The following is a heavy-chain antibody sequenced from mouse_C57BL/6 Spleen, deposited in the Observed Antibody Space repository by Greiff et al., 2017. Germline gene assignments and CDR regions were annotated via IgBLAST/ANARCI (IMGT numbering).Heavy chain of an antibody. CDR2: IDPANGNT. Sequence: VQLQQSVAELVRPGASVKLSCTASGFNIKNTYMHWVKQRPEQGLEWIGRIDPANGNTKYAPKFQGKATITADTSSNTAYLQLSSLTSEDTAIYYCARGDYSNYGLYYFDYWGQGTTLTVSS. CDR1: GFNIKNTY. CDR3: ARGDYSNYGLYYFDY. V-gene: IGHV14-3*01. J-gene: IGHJ2*01. D-gene: IGHD2-5*01.